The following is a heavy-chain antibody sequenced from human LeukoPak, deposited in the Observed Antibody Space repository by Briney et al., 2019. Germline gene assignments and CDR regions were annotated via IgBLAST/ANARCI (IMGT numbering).Heavy chain of an antibody. Sequence: GGSLRLSCAASGFTFSTYAMHWVRQAPGKGLEGVATIWYDGSKEYYADSVKGRFTIPRDNPKNTLYLQMNSLRVDDTAVYFCARAGSSLVDFDYWGQGTLVTVSS. CDR2: IWYDGSKE. CDR1: GFTFSTYA. V-gene: IGHV3-33*01. D-gene: IGHD1-26*01. CDR3: ARAGSSLVDFDY. J-gene: IGHJ4*02.